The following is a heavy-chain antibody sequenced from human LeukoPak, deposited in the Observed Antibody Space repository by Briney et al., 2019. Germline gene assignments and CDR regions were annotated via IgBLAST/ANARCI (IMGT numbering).Heavy chain of an antibody. V-gene: IGHV3-21*01. CDR2: ISSSSSYI. CDR3: AKGPGVLMVYAAEFDY. J-gene: IGHJ4*02. CDR1: GFTFSSYS. D-gene: IGHD2-8*01. Sequence: GGSLRLSCAASGFTFSSYSMNWVRQAPGKGLEWVSSISSSSSYIYYADSVKGRFTISRDNAKNSLYLQMNSLRAEDTAVYYCAKGPGVLMVYAAEFDYWGQGTLVTVSS.